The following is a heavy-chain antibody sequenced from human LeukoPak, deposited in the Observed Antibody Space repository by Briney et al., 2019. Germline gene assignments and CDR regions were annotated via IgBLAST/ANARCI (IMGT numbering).Heavy chain of an antibody. CDR3: AGQSPTYSGSPTPIDY. CDR2: ISASGGST. Sequence: HAGGSLRLSCAASGFTFSSSAMSWVRQVPGKGLEWVSGISASGGSTNYADSVRGRFTISRDNSKNTLYLQMNSLRVEDTAVYYCAGQSPTYSGSPTPIDYWGQGTLVTVSS. V-gene: IGHV3-23*01. CDR1: GFTFSSSA. D-gene: IGHD1-26*01. J-gene: IGHJ4*02.